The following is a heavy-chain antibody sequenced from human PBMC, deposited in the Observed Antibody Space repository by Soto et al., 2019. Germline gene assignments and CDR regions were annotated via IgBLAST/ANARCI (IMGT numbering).Heavy chain of an antibody. CDR2: INGGTGQT. Sequence: ASVKVSCKASGYPFSTHAMHWVSKATGQSLEWMGWINGGTGQTKHSHSFPDRVTITRDTSASTAYMELSXLRSEDTAVYYCARGKGMEENYYCYGLDILSQGTTVTASS. D-gene: IGHD1-1*01. J-gene: IGHJ6*02. CDR1: GYPFSTHA. V-gene: IGHV1-3*01. CDR3: ARGKGMEENYYCYGLDI.